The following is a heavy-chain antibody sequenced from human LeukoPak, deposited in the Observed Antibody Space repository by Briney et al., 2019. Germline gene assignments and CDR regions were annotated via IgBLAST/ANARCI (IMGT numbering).Heavy chain of an antibody. CDR2: IRHTSTHR. J-gene: IGHJ4*02. V-gene: IGHV3-48*01. Sequence: GGSLRLSCEVSGFTFSNYDMNWVRQAPGKGLEWVSFIRHTSTHRYYADSVKGRFIISRDNARNSLYLQMNSLRVEDTAVYYCAREYSSGWYYFDYWGQGTLVTVSS. D-gene: IGHD6-19*01. CDR3: AREYSSGWYYFDY. CDR1: GFTFSNYD.